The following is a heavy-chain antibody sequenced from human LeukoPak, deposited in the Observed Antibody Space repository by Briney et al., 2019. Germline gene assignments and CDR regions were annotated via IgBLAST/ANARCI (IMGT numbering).Heavy chain of an antibody. Sequence: GGSLRLSCAASGFTVSSNYMSWVRQAPGKGLEWVSVIYSGGSTYYADSVKGRFTISRDNSKNTLYLQMNSLRPVDTAVYYCAGVEGGDWFDPWGQGTLVTVSS. CDR1: GFTVSSNY. CDR3: AGVEGGDWFDP. J-gene: IGHJ5*02. CDR2: IYSGGST. D-gene: IGHD3-16*01. V-gene: IGHV3-53*05.